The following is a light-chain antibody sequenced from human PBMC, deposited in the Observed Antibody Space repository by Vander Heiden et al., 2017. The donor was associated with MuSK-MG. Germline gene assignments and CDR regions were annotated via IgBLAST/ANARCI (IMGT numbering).Light chain of an antibody. J-gene: IGKJ1*01. V-gene: IGKV3-20*01. CDR2: GAS. CDR1: QSVYNHF. Sequence: IVLTQSPGALSLSPGESATLSCRASQSVYNHFLAWYQQRPGQPPRLVIQGASSRATGIPDRFSGSVSGTDFTLTISRLEPEDFAVYYCQHDCSSPSTFGQGTRVDI. CDR3: QHDCSSPST.